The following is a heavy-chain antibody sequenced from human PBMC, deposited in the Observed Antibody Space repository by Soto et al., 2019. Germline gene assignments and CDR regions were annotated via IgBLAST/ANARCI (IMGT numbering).Heavy chain of an antibody. D-gene: IGHD3-16*02. J-gene: IGHJ3*02. CDR3: AKSSGGVIVFDAFDI. CDR1: GFTFDDYA. Sequence: GGSLRLSCAASGFTFDDYAMHWVRQAPGKGLEWVSGISWNSGSIGYADSVKGRFTISRDNAKNSLYLQMNSLRAEDTALYYCAKSSGGVIVFDAFDIWGQGTMVTVSS. CDR2: ISWNSGSI. V-gene: IGHV3-9*01.